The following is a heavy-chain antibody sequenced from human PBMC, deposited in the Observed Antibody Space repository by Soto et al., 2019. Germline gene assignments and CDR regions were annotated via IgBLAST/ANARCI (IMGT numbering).Heavy chain of an antibody. J-gene: IGHJ5*02. Sequence: SSETLSLTCTVSGGSISSGGYYWSWIRQHPGKGLEWIGYIYYSGSTYYNPSLKSRVTISVDTSKNQFSLKLSSVTAADTAVYYCARDHLTPYSSGWHGAEFDPWGQGTLVTVSS. D-gene: IGHD6-19*01. CDR3: ARDHLTPYSSGWHGAEFDP. CDR1: GGSISSGGYY. CDR2: IYYSGST. V-gene: IGHV4-31*03.